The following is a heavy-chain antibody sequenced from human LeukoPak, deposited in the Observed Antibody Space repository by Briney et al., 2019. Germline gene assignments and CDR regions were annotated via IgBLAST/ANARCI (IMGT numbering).Heavy chain of an antibody. V-gene: IGHV1-69*13. CDR2: IMPIFGTA. D-gene: IGHD6-13*01. Sequence: SVKVSCKASGGTFSGYAISWVRQAPGQGIECMGGIMPIFGTANYAQKFQGRVTITADESTSTAYMELSSLRSEDTAVYYCARAIYSSSLLDYSAFDIWGQGTMVTVSS. CDR1: GGTFSGYA. J-gene: IGHJ3*02. CDR3: ARAIYSSSLLDYSAFDI.